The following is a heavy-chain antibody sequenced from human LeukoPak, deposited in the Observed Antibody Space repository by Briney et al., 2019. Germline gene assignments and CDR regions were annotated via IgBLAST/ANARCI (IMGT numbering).Heavy chain of an antibody. Sequence: GGSLRLSCAASGFTFSSYGMSWVRQAPGKGLEWVSAISGSGGSTYYADSVKGRFTITRDNSKNTLYLQMNSLRAEDTAVYYCAKEHYYGSGSPDYWGQGTLVTVSS. V-gene: IGHV3-23*01. CDR1: GFTFSSYG. J-gene: IGHJ4*02. CDR3: AKEHYYGSGSPDY. CDR2: ISGSGGST. D-gene: IGHD3-10*01.